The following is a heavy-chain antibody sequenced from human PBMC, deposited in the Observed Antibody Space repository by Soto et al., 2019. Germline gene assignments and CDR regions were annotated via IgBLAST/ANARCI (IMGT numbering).Heavy chain of an antibody. CDR1: GFTFSVYS. D-gene: IGHD6-25*01. Sequence: GGSLRLSCAASGFTFSVYSMNWVRQAPGKGLEWVSYIAPSSSPVFFADSVKGRFTISRDNAKNSLYLQMNSLRAEDTAVYYCARAAYASGPDYWGQGILVTVSS. J-gene: IGHJ4*02. CDR2: IAPSSSPV. V-gene: IGHV3-48*01. CDR3: ARAAYASGPDY.